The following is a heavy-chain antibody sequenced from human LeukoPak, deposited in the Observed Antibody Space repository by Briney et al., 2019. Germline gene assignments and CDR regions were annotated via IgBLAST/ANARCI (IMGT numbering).Heavy chain of an antibody. J-gene: IGHJ6*02. Sequence: ASVKVSCKASGYTFVGYFMYWVRQVPGQGLECMGWINPTSSVTNYAQHFQGRVTMTGDTSISTTYMELSRLTSDDTAVYYCARGPKSFYYYGMDVWGQGTTVTVSS. CDR1: GYTFVGYF. CDR2: INPTSSVT. V-gene: IGHV1-2*02. CDR3: ARGPKSFYYYGMDV.